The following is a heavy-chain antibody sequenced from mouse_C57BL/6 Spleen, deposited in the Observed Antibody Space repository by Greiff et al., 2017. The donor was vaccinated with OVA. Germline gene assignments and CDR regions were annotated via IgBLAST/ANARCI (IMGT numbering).Heavy chain of an antibody. CDR2: IHPNRGST. CDR3: ALSPHYYAMDY. Sequence: QVQLQQPGAELVKPGASVKLSCKASGYTFTSYWMHWVKQRPGPGLAWIGMIHPNRGSTNYNEKFKSKATLTVDKSSSTDYMHLSSLTSEVSAVSFCALSPHYYAMDYWGQGTSVTVSS. D-gene: IGHD6-5*01. V-gene: IGHV1-64*01. CDR1: GYTFTSYW. J-gene: IGHJ4*01.